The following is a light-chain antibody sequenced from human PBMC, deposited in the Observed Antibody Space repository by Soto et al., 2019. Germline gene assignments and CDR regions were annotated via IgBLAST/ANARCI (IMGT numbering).Light chain of an antibody. CDR3: SSYAASNNTPYVL. CDR2: EVS. V-gene: IGLV2-14*01. Sequence: QSVLTQPASVSGSPGQSITISCTGTNSDIGAYKFVSWYQHHPGKAPRLLIYEVSNRPSGVSNRFSGSKSGNTASLTISGLRAEDEAEYYCSSYAASNNTPYVLFGGGTKLTVL. CDR1: NSDIGAYKF. J-gene: IGLJ2*01.